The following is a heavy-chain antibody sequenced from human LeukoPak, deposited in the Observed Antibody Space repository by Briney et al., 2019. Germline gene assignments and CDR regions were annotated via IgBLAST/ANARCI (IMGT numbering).Heavy chain of an antibody. Sequence: GGALRLSRAGSGFTFSKALVSWGRQAPREGGGWVGRIKSKTDGGTTDYAAPVKGRFTISRDDSKNTLYLQMNSLKTEDTAVYYCTTDENESTHWGQGTLVTVSS. CDR1: GFTFSKAL. D-gene: IGHD2-2*01. CDR3: TTDENESTH. V-gene: IGHV3-15*01. CDR2: IKSKTDGGTT. J-gene: IGHJ4*02.